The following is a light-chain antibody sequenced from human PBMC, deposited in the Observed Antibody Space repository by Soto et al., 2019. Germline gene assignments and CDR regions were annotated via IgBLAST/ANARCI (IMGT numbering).Light chain of an antibody. CDR3: QQYGSSPPIT. V-gene: IGKV3-20*01. Sequence: EIVFTQSPGTLSLSPGERATLSCRASQSVSSSYLAWYQQKPGQAPRLLIYGASSRATGIPDRLSGSGSGTDFTLTISRLEPEDFAVYYCQQYGSSPPITFGQGTRLEIK. J-gene: IGKJ5*01. CDR1: QSVSSSY. CDR2: GAS.